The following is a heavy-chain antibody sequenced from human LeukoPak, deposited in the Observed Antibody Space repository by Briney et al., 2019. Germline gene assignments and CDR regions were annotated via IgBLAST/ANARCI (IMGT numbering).Heavy chain of an antibody. CDR2: ISWNSGSI. CDR3: AKSRILAFYFDY. D-gene: IGHD2-15*01. J-gene: IGHJ4*02. Sequence: PGGSLRLSCAASGFTFDDYAMHWVRQAPGKGLEWVSGISWNSGSIGYADSVKGRFTISRDNAKNSLYLQMNSLRAEDTALYYCAKSRILAFYFDYWGRGTLVTVSS. CDR1: GFTFDDYA. V-gene: IGHV3-9*01.